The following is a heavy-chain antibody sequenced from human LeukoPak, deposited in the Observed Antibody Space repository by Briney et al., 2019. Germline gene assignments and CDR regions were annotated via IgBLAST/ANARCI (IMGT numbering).Heavy chain of an antibody. Sequence: PSETLSLTCTVSGGSISSSSYYWGWIRQPPGKGLEWIGSIYYSGSTYYNPSLKSRVTISVDTSKNQFSLKLSSVTAADTAVYYCARDVAGGPPDYWGQGTLVTVSS. CDR1: GGSISSSSYY. D-gene: IGHD6-19*01. J-gene: IGHJ4*02. V-gene: IGHV4-39*07. CDR2: IYYSGST. CDR3: ARDVAGGPPDY.